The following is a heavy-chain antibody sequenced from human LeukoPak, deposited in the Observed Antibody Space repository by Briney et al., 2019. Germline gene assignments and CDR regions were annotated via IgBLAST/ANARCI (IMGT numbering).Heavy chain of an antibody. Sequence: PGGSLRLSCAASGFTFGTYTMSWVRQAPGKGLEWVSSIFGSGSTTYYADSVKGRFTISRDNSKNTLYLQMNSLRAEDTAIYFCAKDLRLDWRYDFDYWGQGTLVTVSS. CDR3: AKDLRLDWRYDFDY. J-gene: IGHJ4*02. CDR1: GFTFGTYT. CDR2: IFGSGSTT. D-gene: IGHD5-12*01. V-gene: IGHV3-23*01.